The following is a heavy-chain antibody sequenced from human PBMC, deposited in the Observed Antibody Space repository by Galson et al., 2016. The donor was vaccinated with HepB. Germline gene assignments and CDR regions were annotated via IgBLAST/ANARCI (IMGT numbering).Heavy chain of an antibody. CDR2: IYYSGNT. D-gene: IGHD3-10*01. Sequence: LSLTCTVSGGSISSSSYYWGWIRQPPGKGLEWIGNIYYSGNTYYNPSLKRRVTISVDTSKNQFSLKLSPVTAADTAVYYCASCPLTGSVTGDWFDPWGQGTLVTVSS. V-gene: IGHV4-39*01. CDR3: ASCPLTGSVTGDWFDP. J-gene: IGHJ5*02. CDR1: GGSISSSSYY.